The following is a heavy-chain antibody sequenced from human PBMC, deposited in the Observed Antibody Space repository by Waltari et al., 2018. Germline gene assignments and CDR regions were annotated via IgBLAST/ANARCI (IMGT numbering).Heavy chain of an antibody. J-gene: IGHJ5*02. CDR3: AKASGGNFNWFDP. Sequence: EVQLVESGGGLVQPGRSLRLSCAASGFTFDDYAMHWVRQAPGNGLEWFSGISWNSGSIGYADSVKGRFTISRDNAKNSLYLQMNSLRAEDTALYYCAKASGGNFNWFDPWGQGTLVTVSS. CDR1: GFTFDDYA. D-gene: IGHD2-21*02. V-gene: IGHV3-9*01. CDR2: ISWNSGSI.